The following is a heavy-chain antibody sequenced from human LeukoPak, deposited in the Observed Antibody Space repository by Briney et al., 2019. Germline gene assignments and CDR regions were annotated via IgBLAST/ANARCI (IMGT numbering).Heavy chain of an antibody. CDR1: GYSISSGYY. J-gene: IGHJ4*02. CDR2: IYHSGST. Sequence: SETLSLTCAVSGYSISSGYYWGWIRQPPGKGLEWIGSIYHSGSTYYNPSLKSRVTISVDMSKNQFSLKLSSVTAADTAVYYCARHGRFLYYFDYWGQGTLVTVSS. V-gene: IGHV4-38-2*01. CDR3: ARHGRFLYYFDY. D-gene: IGHD3-3*01.